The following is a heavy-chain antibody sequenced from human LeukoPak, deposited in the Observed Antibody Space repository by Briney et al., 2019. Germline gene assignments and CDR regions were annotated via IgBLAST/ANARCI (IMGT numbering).Heavy chain of an antibody. Sequence: GGSLRLSCVASGFTVSSNYMSWVRQAPGKGLEWVSLIYSGESTYYADSVKGRFTISRDNSKNTLYLQMKSLRAEDTAVYYCARGCYGGRCYSGAFDIWGQGTMVTVSS. CDR2: IYSGEST. CDR3: ARGCYGGRCYSGAFDI. D-gene: IGHD2-15*01. V-gene: IGHV3-66*01. J-gene: IGHJ3*02. CDR1: GFTVSSNY.